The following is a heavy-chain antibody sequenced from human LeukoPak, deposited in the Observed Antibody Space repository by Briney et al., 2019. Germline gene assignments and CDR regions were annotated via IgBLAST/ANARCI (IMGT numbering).Heavy chain of an antibody. CDR3: AKEAFVYSGYYPLDY. CDR2: IRYDGSNK. D-gene: IGHD3-22*01. J-gene: IGHJ4*02. CDR1: GFTFSDYA. V-gene: IGHV3-30*02. Sequence: GGSLRLSCAASGFTFSDYAMHWVRQAPGKGLEWLTFIRYDGSNKYYADSLKGRFTISRDNSKNTLYLQMNSLRTEDAAVYYCAKEAFVYSGYYPLDYWGQGTLVTVSS.